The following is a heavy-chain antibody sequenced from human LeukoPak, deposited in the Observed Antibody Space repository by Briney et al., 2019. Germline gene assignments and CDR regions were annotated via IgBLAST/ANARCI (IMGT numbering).Heavy chain of an antibody. J-gene: IGHJ2*01. D-gene: IGHD3-9*01. CDR1: GGSISSSNW. CDR2: IYHSGST. CDR3: ARGGYYDILTGYHWYFDL. V-gene: IGHV4-4*02. Sequence: SETLSLTCAVSGGSISSSNWWSWVRQPPGKGLEWIGEIYHSGSTNYNPSLKSRVTISVDKSKNQFSLKLSSVTAADTAVYYCARGGYYDILTGYHWYFDLWGRGTLVTVSS.